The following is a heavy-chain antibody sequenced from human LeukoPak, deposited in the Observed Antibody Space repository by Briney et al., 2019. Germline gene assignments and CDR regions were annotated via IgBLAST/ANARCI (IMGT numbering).Heavy chain of an antibody. CDR2: ISSNGGSS. CDR1: RFTFSAYA. J-gene: IGHJ4*02. V-gene: IGHV3-64D*09. CDR3: VKITSVTGGDC. D-gene: IGHD1-1*01. Sequence: VGSLRLSCSASRFTFSAYAMYWVRQAPGKGLEYVSGISSNGGSSFYEDSVKGRFTISRDNSKNTLYLQMSSLRAEDTAVYYCVKITSVTGGDCWGQGTRLTVSS.